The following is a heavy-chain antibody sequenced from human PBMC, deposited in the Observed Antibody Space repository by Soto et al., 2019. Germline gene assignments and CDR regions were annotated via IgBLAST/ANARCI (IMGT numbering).Heavy chain of an antibody. V-gene: IGHV3-33*01. J-gene: IGHJ4*02. CDR1: GFTFSSYG. D-gene: IGHD5-12*01. CDR2: IWHDGSNK. CDR3: ARGEGYGNFDY. Sequence: QVQLVESGGGVVQPGRSLRLSCAASGFTFSSYGMHWVRQAPGKGLEGVAVIWHDGSNKYYADSVKGRFTISRDNSKNTLYLQMNSLRAEDTAVYYGARGEGYGNFDYWGQGTLVTVSS.